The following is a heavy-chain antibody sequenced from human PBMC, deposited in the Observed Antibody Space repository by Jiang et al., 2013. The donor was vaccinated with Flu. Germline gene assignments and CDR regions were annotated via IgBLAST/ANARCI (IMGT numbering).Heavy chain of an antibody. CDR2: IYYSGST. J-gene: IGHJ6*04. CDR1: GGSISSYY. CDR3: ARGDLGFSFVWYYGMDV. Sequence: TVSGGSISSYYWSWIRQPPGKGLEWIGYIYYSGSTNYNPSLKSRVTISVDTSKNQFSLKLSSVTAADTAVYYCARGDLGFSFVWYYGMDVWGKGTTVTVSS. V-gene: IGHV4-59*01. D-gene: IGHD2-21*01.